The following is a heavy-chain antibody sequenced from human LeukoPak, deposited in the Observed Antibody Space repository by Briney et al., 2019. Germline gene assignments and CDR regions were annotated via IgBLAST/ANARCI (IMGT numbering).Heavy chain of an antibody. CDR2: IYYSGIT. V-gene: IGHV4-59*11. CDR3: ARTSYHYNSGDYGWYFDY. J-gene: IGHJ4*02. CDR1: GGSISSQY. Sequence: PSETLSLTCTDSGGSISSQYWSLIRQPPGKGLEWIGYIYYSGITKYSPSLKSRVTISVDTSKNQFSLRLTSVTAADTAVYYCARTSYHYNSGDYGWYFDYWGQGTLVTVSA. D-gene: IGHD3-10*01.